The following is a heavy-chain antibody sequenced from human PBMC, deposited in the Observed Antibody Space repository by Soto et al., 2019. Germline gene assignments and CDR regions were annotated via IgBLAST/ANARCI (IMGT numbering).Heavy chain of an antibody. CDR2: ISYDGSNK. J-gene: IGHJ4*02. CDR3: AKDHKAGVGARLD. D-gene: IGHD1-26*01. CDR1: GFTFSSYG. Sequence: QVQLVESGGGVVQPGRSLRLSCAASGFTFSSYGMHWVRQAPGKGLEWVAVISYDGSNKYYADSVKGRFTISRDNSKNTLYLQMNSLRAEDTAVYYCAKDHKAGVGARLDWGQGTLVTVSS. V-gene: IGHV3-30*18.